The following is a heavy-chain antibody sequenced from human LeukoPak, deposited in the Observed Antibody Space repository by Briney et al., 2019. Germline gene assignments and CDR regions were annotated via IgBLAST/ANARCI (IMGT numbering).Heavy chain of an antibody. Sequence: GGSLRLSCAASGFTFSSYAMSWVRQAPGKGLECVSALSGSGVSTYYADSVKGRFTISRDNSKNTLYLQMNSLRAEDTAVYYCAKNPTYYYESSGYFHFDYWGQGTLVTVSS. CDR3: AKNPTYYYESSGYFHFDY. CDR1: GFTFSSYA. D-gene: IGHD3-22*01. J-gene: IGHJ4*02. CDR2: LSGSGVST. V-gene: IGHV3-23*01.